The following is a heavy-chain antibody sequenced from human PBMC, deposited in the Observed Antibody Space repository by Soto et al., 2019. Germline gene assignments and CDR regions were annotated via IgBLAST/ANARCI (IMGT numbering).Heavy chain of an antibody. Sequence: QVQLVESGGGVVQPGRSLRLSCAASGFTFSSYAMHWVRQAPGKGLEWVAVMSYDGSNKYYADSVKGRFTISRDNSKNTLYLQMNSLRAEDTAVYYCARDRNVLLWFRAPQSWGQGTLVTVSS. V-gene: IGHV3-30-3*01. J-gene: IGHJ4*02. CDR3: ARDRNVLLWFRAPQS. CDR1: GFTFSSYA. D-gene: IGHD3-10*01. CDR2: MSYDGSNK.